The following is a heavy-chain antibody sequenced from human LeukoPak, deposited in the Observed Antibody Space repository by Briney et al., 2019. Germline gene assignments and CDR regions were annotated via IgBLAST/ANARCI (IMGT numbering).Heavy chain of an antibody. Sequence: GGSLRLSCAASEFTFDDYAMHWVRQAPGDGLELVSGISWNSGTIAYADSVKGRFTISRDNAKNSLYLQMHSLRAEDTAVYYCARARTLRFLEWLDYWGQGTLVTVSS. V-gene: IGHV3-9*01. J-gene: IGHJ4*02. CDR2: ISWNSGTI. CDR3: ARARTLRFLEWLDY. D-gene: IGHD3-3*01. CDR1: EFTFDDYA.